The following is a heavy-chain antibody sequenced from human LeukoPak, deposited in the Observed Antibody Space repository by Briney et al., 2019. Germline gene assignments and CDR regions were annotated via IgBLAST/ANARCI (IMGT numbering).Heavy chain of an antibody. J-gene: IGHJ6*03. CDR2: IIPIFGTA. Sequence: KISWKGSGYSFTNYWIGWVRQAPGQGLEWMGGIIPIFGTANYAQKFQGRVTITTDESTSTAYMELSSLRSEDTAVYYCAGCSSTSCYIGYYYYYMDVWGKGTTVTVSS. V-gene: IGHV1-69*05. CDR1: GYSFTNYW. D-gene: IGHD2-2*02. CDR3: AGCSSTSCYIGYYYYYMDV.